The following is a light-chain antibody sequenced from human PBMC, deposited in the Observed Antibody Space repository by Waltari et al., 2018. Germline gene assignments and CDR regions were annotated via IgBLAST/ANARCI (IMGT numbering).Light chain of an antibody. Sequence: QSALTQPHSVSGSPGQSVTISCPGTSRDVGGYDFVAWYQQNPGKAPRLMIYDVTKRPTGGPARFSGPKYGNSASPTISGLQAEDEADYYRCTYAGTYAVFGPGTKVTVL. V-gene: IGLV2-11*01. CDR2: DVT. CDR3: CTYAGTYAV. J-gene: IGLJ1*01. CDR1: SRDVGGYDF.